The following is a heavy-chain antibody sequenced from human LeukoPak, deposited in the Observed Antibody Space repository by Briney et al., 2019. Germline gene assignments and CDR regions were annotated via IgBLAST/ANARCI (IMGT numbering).Heavy chain of an antibody. D-gene: IGHD1-14*01. V-gene: IGHV3-7*01. CDR3: GRDSFETDIDY. CDR1: GFTFSTYW. CDR2: IKEDGSEK. J-gene: IGHJ4*02. Sequence: PGGSLRLSCAASGFTFSTYWMRWVRQAPGKGLEWVANIKEDGSEKYYVDSLKGRFTISRDNVKNSLYLQINSLRAEDTAVYYCGRDSFETDIDYWGQGTLVTVSS.